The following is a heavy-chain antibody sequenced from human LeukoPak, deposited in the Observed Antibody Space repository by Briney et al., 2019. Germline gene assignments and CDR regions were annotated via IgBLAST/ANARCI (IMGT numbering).Heavy chain of an antibody. CDR3: AGAPGGFLFDP. CDR1: GYTFTGYY. Sequence: ASVKVSCKASGYTFTGYYMHWVRQAPGQGLEWMGWINPNSGGTNYAQTFQGRVTMTRDTSISTAYMELSRLRSDDTAVYYCAGAPGGFLFDPWGQGTLVTVSS. D-gene: IGHD1-1*01. CDR2: INPNSGGT. J-gene: IGHJ5*02. V-gene: IGHV1-2*02.